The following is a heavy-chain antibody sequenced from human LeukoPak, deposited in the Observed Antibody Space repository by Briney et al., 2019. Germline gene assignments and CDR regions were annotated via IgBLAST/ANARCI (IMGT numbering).Heavy chain of an antibody. J-gene: IGHJ3*02. V-gene: IGHV1-69*06. Sequence: GASVKVSCKASGGTFSSYAISWVRQAPGQGLEWMGGIIPIFGTANYAQKFQGRVTITADKSTSTAYMELSSLRSEDTAVYYCARVKGGIAAAGTSAFDIWGQGTMVTVSS. CDR1: GGTFSSYA. D-gene: IGHD6-13*01. CDR3: ARVKGGIAAAGTSAFDI. CDR2: IIPIFGTA.